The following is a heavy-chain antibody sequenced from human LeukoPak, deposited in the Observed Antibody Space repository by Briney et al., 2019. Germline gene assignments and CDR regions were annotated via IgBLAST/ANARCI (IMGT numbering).Heavy chain of an antibody. CDR3: ARTPRSYDYVWGSYRPNYYYYMDV. Sequence: TGGSLRLSCAASGFTFSSYSMNWVRQAPGKGLEWVSSISSSSSYIYYADSVKGRFTISRDNAKNSLYLQMKSLRAEDTSVYYCARTPRSYDYVWGSYRPNYYYYMDVWGKGTTVTVSS. V-gene: IGHV3-21*01. CDR2: ISSSSSYI. D-gene: IGHD3-16*02. CDR1: GFTFSSYS. J-gene: IGHJ6*03.